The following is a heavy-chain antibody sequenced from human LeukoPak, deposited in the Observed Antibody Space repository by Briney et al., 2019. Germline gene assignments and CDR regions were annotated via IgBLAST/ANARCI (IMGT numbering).Heavy chain of an antibody. CDR2: IIPIFGTA. J-gene: IGHJ6*03. V-gene: IGHV1-69*05. CDR3: ARSRTTVRWYYYYYYYMDV. CDR1: EGTFSGYA. D-gene: IGHD4-11*01. Sequence: AVIDCWTGSEGTFSGYAIDWGRQPLSQGLEWMGGIIPIFGTANYAQKFQGRVTITTDESTSTAYMELSSLRSEDTAVYYCARSRTTVRWYYYYYYYMDVWGKGTTVTVSS.